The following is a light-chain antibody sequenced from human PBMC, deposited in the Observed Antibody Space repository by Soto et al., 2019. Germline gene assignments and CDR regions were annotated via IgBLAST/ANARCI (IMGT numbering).Light chain of an antibody. CDR1: QSVSSN. J-gene: IGKJ4*01. V-gene: IGKV3-15*01. Sequence: ETVMTQSPATLSVSPGERATLSCRASQSVSSNLAWYQQKPGQAPRLLIYGASTRATGIPARFSGSGSGTEFILTISSLQTEDFAVYYCQQYIDWPPVTFGGGTKVEIK. CDR2: GAS. CDR3: QQYIDWPPVT.